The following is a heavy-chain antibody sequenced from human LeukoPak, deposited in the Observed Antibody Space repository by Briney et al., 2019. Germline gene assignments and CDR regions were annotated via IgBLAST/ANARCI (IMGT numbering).Heavy chain of an antibody. V-gene: IGHV3-15*01. CDR3: TTGYSSGWYYFDY. CDR2: IKSKTDGGTT. J-gene: IGHJ4*02. D-gene: IGHD6-19*01. CDR1: GFTFSSYG. Sequence: GGSLRLSCAASGFTFSSYGLHWVRQAPGKGLEWVGRIKSKTDGGTTDYAAPVKGRFTISRDDSKNTLYLQMNSLKTEDTAVYYCTTGYSSGWYYFDYWGQGTLVTVSS.